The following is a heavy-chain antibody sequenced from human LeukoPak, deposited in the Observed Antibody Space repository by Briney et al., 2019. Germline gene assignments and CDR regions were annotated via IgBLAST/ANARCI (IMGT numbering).Heavy chain of an antibody. CDR3: ARNIPVTRWGY. D-gene: IGHD2-21*01. CDR2: IYSGGST. J-gene: IGHJ4*02. CDR1: GFMFSSYS. Sequence: GGSLRLSCEASGFMFSSYSMNWVRQAPGKGLEWVSLIYSGGSTYYADSVKGRFTISRDNSKNTVYLQMNSLRAEDTAVYYCARNIPVTRWGYWGQGTLVTVSS. V-gene: IGHV3-66*01.